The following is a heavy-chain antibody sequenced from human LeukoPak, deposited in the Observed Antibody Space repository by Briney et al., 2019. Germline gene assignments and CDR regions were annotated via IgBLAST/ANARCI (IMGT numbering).Heavy chain of an antibody. D-gene: IGHD3-10*01. V-gene: IGHV3-33*01. CDR1: GFTFSTYG. Sequence: GGSLRLSCAASGFTFSTYGMHWVRQAPGKGLEWVAVITNDGSLKYYGDSVKGRFTISRDNPKNTLSLQMNSLRVEDTAVYYCARHDDGSGNCLDSWGQGTLVTVST. CDR2: ITNDGSLK. CDR3: ARHDDGSGNCLDS. J-gene: IGHJ4*02.